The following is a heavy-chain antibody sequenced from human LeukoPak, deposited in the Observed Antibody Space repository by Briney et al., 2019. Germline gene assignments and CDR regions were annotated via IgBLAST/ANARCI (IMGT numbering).Heavy chain of an antibody. CDR1: GFNSSRYA. J-gene: IGHJ4*02. V-gene: IGHV3-30*03. Sequence: GGSLRLSCAASGFNSSRYAMHWVRQAPGKGLEWVAVISDDGSNKYYVDSVKGRFTISRDNSKNTLYLQMNSLRAEDTAVYYCARDPVRRDSYWGQGTLVTVSS. D-gene: IGHD3-10*01. CDR2: ISDDGSNK. CDR3: ARDPVRRDSY.